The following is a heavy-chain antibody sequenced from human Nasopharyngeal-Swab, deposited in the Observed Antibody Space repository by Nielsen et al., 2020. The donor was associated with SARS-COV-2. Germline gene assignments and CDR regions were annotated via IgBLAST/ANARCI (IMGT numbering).Heavy chain of an antibody. D-gene: IGHD5-24*01. V-gene: IGHV3-21*06. CDR2: ISSSSSYI. CDR3: ARGVEMSTILGY. Sequence: GGSLRLSCAASGFTFSSYSMNWVRQAPGKGLEWVSSISSSSSYIYYADSVKGRFTISRDNAKNFLYLQMNSLRDEDTAVYYCARGVEMSTILGYWGQGTLVTVSS. CDR1: GFTFSSYS. J-gene: IGHJ4*02.